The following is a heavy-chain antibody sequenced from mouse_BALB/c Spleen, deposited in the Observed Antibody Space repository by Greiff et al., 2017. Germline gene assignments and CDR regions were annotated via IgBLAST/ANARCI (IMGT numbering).Heavy chain of an antibody. D-gene: IGHD1-2*01. CDR1: GFTFSSYA. CDR3: ARLSLLRLRYAMDY. Sequence: EVQRVESGGGLVKPGGSLKLSCAASGFTFSSYAMSWVRQTPEKRLEWVASISSGGSTYYPDSVKGRFTISRDNARNILYLQMSSLRSEDTAMYYCARLSLLRLRYAMDYWGQGTSVTVSS. V-gene: IGHV5-6-5*01. J-gene: IGHJ4*01. CDR2: ISSGGST.